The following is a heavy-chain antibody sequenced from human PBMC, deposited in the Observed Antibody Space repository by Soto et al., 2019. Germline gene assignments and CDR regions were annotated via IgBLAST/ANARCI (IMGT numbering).Heavy chain of an antibody. J-gene: IGHJ4*02. D-gene: IGHD3-22*01. CDR1: GFTFSSYG. CDR2: ISYDGSNK. Sequence: QVQLVESGGGVVQPGRSLRLSCAASGFTFSSYGMHWVRQAPGKGLEWVAVISYDGSNKYYADSVKGRFTISRDNSMNTLYLQRNSLRVEDTAVYYCARAGNYYDSGGPRFDYWGQGTLVTVSS. CDR3: ARAGNYYDSGGPRFDY. V-gene: IGHV3-30*03.